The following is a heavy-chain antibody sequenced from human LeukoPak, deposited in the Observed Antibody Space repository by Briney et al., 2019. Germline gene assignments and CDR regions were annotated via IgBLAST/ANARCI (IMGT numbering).Heavy chain of an antibody. J-gene: IGHJ5*02. V-gene: IGHV4-34*01. CDR1: GXSFSGYY. D-gene: IGHD3-9*01. Sequence: PSETLSLTCAVYGXSFSGYYWSWIRQPPGKGLEWIGEINHSGSTNYNPSLKSRVTISVDTSKNQFSLKLSSVTAADTAVYYCARGGYYYDILTDPSGFDPWGQGTLVTVSS. CDR3: ARGGYYYDILTDPSGFDP. CDR2: INHSGST.